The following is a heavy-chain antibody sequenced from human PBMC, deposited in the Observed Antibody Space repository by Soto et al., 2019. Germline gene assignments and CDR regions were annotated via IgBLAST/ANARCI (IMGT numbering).Heavy chain of an antibody. CDR2: ISTYSGNT. Sequence: QVQLVQSGAEVKKPGASVKVSCKASGYTFTSYGISWVRQAPGQGLKRMGWISTYSGNTNYAQNLQGRVTMTTDTSTSTAYMELRSLRSDDTAVYYCARDFGSSTVPWYFDYWGQGTLVTVSS. CDR3: ARDFGSSTVPWYFDY. J-gene: IGHJ4*02. D-gene: IGHD4-17*01. CDR1: GYTFTSYG. V-gene: IGHV1-18*01.